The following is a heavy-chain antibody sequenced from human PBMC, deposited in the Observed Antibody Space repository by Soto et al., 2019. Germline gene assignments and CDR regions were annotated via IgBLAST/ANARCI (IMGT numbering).Heavy chain of an antibody. V-gene: IGHV1-3*01. J-gene: IGHJ4*01. Sequence: ASVKVSCKASGYTFTTYVMHWVRQAPGQRLEWMEWLNAGNDNKEYSQKLQGRVTITRDTSASTVYMELSSLSSEDTAVYYCARHLPYCGGDCYSLDYWG. CDR2: LNAGNDNK. CDR3: ARHLPYCGGDCYSLDY. D-gene: IGHD2-21*02. CDR1: GYTFTTYV.